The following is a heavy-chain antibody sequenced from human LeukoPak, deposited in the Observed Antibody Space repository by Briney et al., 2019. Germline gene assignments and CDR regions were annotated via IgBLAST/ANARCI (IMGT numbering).Heavy chain of an antibody. V-gene: IGHV4-39*07. CDR1: GGSISSSSYY. Sequence: SETLSLTCTVSGGSISSSSYYWGWIRQPPGKGLEWIGSIYYSGSTYYNPSLESRFTISVDTSKNQFSLKLSSVTAADTAVYYCARADYVWGSYRLPEYFQHWGQGTLVTVSS. CDR3: ARADYVWGSYRLPEYFQH. J-gene: IGHJ1*01. CDR2: IYYSGST. D-gene: IGHD3-16*02.